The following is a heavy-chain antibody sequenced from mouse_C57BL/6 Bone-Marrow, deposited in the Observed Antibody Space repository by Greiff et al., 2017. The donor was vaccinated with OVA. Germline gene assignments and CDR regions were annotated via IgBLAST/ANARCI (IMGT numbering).Heavy chain of an antibody. CDR3: ARDRIYYDYDVFYYYAMDY. CDR2: ISDGGSYT. Sequence: VESGGGLVKPGGSLKLSCAASGFTFSSYAMSWVRQTPEKRLEWVATISDGGSYTYYPDNVKGRFTISRDNAKNNLYLQMRHLKSEYTAMYYCARDRIYYDYDVFYYYAMDYWGQGTSVTVSS. V-gene: IGHV5-4*01. D-gene: IGHD2-4*01. CDR1: GFTFSSYA. J-gene: IGHJ4*01.